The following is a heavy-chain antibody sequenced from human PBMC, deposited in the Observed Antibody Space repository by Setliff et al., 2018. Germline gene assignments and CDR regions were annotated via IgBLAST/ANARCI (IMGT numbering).Heavy chain of an antibody. J-gene: IGHJ4*02. V-gene: IGHV1-69*13. CDR1: GGTFSSYA. D-gene: IGHD1-26*01. Sequence: SVKVSCKASGGTFSSYAITWVRQAPGQGLEWMGGIIPIFGTAKYAQKFQGRVTITADQSTRTAYMDLSSLRSEDTAVYYCAIPSSGNFYFDYWGQGTLVTVSS. CDR2: IIPIFGTA. CDR3: AIPSSGNFYFDY.